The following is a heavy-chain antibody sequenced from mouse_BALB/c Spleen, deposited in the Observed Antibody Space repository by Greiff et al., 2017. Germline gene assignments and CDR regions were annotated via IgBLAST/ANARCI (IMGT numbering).Heavy chain of an antibody. Sequence: VQLQQSGPELVKPGASVKISCKASGYTFTDCNMHWVKQSHGKSLEWIGYIYPYNGGTGYNQKFKSKATLTVDNSSSTAYMELRSLTSEDSAVYYCARGSSPHWYFDVWGAGTTVTVSS. CDR2: IYPYNGGT. V-gene: IGHV1S29*02. D-gene: IGHD1-1*01. CDR1: GYTFTDCN. CDR3: ARGSSPHWYFDV. J-gene: IGHJ1*01.